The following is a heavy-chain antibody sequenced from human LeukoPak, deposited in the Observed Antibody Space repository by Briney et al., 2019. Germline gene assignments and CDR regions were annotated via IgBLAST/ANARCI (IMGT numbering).Heavy chain of an antibody. CDR3: ARGYSSSLDWFDP. D-gene: IGHD6-13*01. CDR2: IGASGEST. Sequence: GGSLRLSCAASGFTFSVAAMTWVRQAPGKGLEWVSLIGASGESTYYADSVKGRFTISRDNSKNTLSLQMNSLRVEDTAMYYCARGYSSSLDWFDPWGQGTLVTVSS. V-gene: IGHV3-23*01. J-gene: IGHJ5*02. CDR1: GFTFSVAA.